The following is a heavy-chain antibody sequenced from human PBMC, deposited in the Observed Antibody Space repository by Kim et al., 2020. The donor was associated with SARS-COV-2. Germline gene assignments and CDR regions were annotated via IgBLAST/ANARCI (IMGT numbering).Heavy chain of an antibody. CDR1: GFTFSSYG. CDR2: ISYDGSNK. V-gene: IGHV3-30*18. Sequence: GGSLRLSCAASGFTFSSYGMHWVRQAPGKGLEWVAVISYDGSNKYYADSVKGRFTISRDNSKNTLYLQMNSLRAEDTAVYYCAKDCYSSSWYGWAFDIWGQGTMVTVSS. CDR3: AKDCYSSSWYGWAFDI. J-gene: IGHJ3*02. D-gene: IGHD6-13*01.